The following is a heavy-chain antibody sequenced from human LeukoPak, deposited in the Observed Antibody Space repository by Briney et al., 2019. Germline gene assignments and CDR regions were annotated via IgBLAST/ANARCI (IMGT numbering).Heavy chain of an antibody. CDR2: ISSGSSTK. D-gene: IGHD1-26*01. Sequence: GGSLRLSCAASGFIFSSYNMNWVRQAPGKGLEWVSYISSGSSTKYYADSVKGRFTISRDNAKNSLYLQMNSLRAEDTAVYYCARVVVGATGYFDYWGQGTLVTVSS. J-gene: IGHJ4*02. CDR3: ARVVVGATGYFDY. V-gene: IGHV3-48*04. CDR1: GFIFSSYN.